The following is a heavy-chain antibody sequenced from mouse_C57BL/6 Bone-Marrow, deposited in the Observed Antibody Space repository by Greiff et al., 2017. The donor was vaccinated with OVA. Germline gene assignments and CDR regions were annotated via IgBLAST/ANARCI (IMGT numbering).Heavy chain of an antibody. CDR1: GYTFTSYW. V-gene: IGHV1-50*01. CDR3: ARGRAY. Sequence: QVQLQQPGAELVKPGASVKLSCKASGYTFTSYWMQWVKQRPGQGLEWIGEIDPSDSYTNYNQKFKGKATLTVDTSSSTAYMQLSSLTSEDSAVYYCARGRAYWGQGTLVTVSA. CDR2: IDPSDSYT. J-gene: IGHJ3*01.